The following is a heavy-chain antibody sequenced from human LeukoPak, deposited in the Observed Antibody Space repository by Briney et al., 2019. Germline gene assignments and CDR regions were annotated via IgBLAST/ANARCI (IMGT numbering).Heavy chain of an antibody. D-gene: IGHD3-22*01. CDR3: ARGGSTGYNYNAFDM. Sequence: GTSLRLSCAASGFTFSSYGMHWVRQAPGKGLEWVAVIWYDGSNKYYADSVKGRFTISRDNSKNTLYLQMNSLRADDTAVYYCARGGSTGYNYNAFDMWGPGTMVAVSS. CDR1: GFTFSSYG. V-gene: IGHV3-33*01. CDR2: IWYDGSNK. J-gene: IGHJ3*02.